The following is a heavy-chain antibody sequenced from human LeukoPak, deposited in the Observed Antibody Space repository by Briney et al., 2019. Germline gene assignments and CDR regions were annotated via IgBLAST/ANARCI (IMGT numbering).Heavy chain of an antibody. CDR2: INPNSGGA. Sequence: ASVKVSCKASGYIFTGYYMHWVRQAPGQGLEWMGWINPNSGGANYAQKFQGRVTMTRDTSISTAYMELSRLRSDDTAVYYRARGITNGNTFDIWGQGTMVTVSS. D-gene: IGHD1-14*01. CDR3: ARGITNGNTFDI. CDR1: GYIFTGYY. J-gene: IGHJ3*02. V-gene: IGHV1-2*02.